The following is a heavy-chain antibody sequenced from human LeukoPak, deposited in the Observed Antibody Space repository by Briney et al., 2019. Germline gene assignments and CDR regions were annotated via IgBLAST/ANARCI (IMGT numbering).Heavy chain of an antibody. V-gene: IGHV3-48*03. CDR1: GFTFSSYE. Sequence: GGSLRLSCAASGFTFSSYEMNWVRQAPGKGLEWVSYISSSGSTIYYADSVEGRFTISRDNAKNSLYLQMNSLRAEDTAVYYCAKYRLIWLPAPVFDNWGQGTLVTVSS. J-gene: IGHJ4*02. CDR3: AKYRLIWLPAPVFDN. D-gene: IGHD5-24*01. CDR2: ISSSGSTI.